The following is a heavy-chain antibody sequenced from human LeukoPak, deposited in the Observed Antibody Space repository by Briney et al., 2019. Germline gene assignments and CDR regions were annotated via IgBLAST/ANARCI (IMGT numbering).Heavy chain of an antibody. CDR2: IYHSGST. J-gene: IGHJ4*02. V-gene: IGHV4-38-2*02. CDR1: GYSISSGYY. D-gene: IGHD2-21*02. Sequence: SETLSLTCTVSGYSISSGYYWGWIRQPPGKGLEWIGSIYHSGSTYYNPSLKSRVTISVDTSKNQFSLKLSSVTAADTAVYYCARMVVTAPYFDYWGQGTLVTVSS. CDR3: ARMVVTAPYFDY.